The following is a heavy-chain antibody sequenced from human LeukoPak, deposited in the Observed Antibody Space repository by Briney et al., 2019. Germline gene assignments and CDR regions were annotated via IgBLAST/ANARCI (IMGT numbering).Heavy chain of an antibody. J-gene: IGHJ4*02. V-gene: IGHV3-48*04. CDR1: GFTFSTSP. Sequence: GGSLRLSCAASGFTFSTSPMNWVRQAPGQGPEWVSYISSSSGTIYYADSVKDRFTISRDNAENSLYLQMNSLRAEDTAVYYCARGPGSGHYFDYWGQGTLVTVSS. CDR2: ISSSSGTI. D-gene: IGHD2-15*01. CDR3: ARGPGSGHYFDY.